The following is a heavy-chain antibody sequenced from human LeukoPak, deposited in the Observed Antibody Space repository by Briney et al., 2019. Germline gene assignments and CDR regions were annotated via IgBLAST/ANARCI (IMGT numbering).Heavy chain of an antibody. V-gene: IGHV1-69*13. J-gene: IGHJ4*02. CDR2: IIPIFGTA. CDR3: ASQIYCSSTSCYTYYFDY. D-gene: IGHD2-2*02. CDR1: GGTFSSYA. Sequence: ASVKVSCKASGGTFSSYAISWVRQAPGQGLEWMGGIIPIFGTANYVQKFQGRVTITADESTSTAYMELSSLRSEDTAVYYCASQIYCSSTSCYTYYFDYWGQGTLVTVSS.